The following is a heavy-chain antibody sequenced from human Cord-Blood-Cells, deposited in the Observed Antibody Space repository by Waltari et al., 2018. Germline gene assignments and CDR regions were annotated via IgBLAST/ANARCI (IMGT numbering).Heavy chain of an antibody. Sequence: QVQLVQSGAEVKKPGASVKVSCKASGYTITSYGISWVRTAPGQGLEWMGWISAYNGNTNYAQKLQGRVTMTTDTSTSTAYMELRSLRSDDTAVYYCARDLFQRLSESSSSGYWGQGTLVTVSS. J-gene: IGHJ4*02. D-gene: IGHD6-6*01. CDR2: ISAYNGNT. V-gene: IGHV1-18*01. CDR3: ARDLFQRLSESSSSGY. CDR1: GYTITSYG.